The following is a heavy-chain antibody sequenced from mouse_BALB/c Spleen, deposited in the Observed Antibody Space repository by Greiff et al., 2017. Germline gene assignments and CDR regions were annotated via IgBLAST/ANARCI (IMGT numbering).Heavy chain of an antibody. D-gene: IGHD2-1*01. CDR1: GFAFSSYD. CDR3: ARQDGNYVPWYFDV. Sequence: EVKLVESGGGLVKPGGSLKLSCAASGFAFSSYDMSWVRQTPEKRLEWVAYISSGGGSTYYPDTVKGRFTISRDNAKNTLYLQMSSLKSEDTAMYYCARQDGNYVPWYFDVWGAGTTVTVSS. J-gene: IGHJ1*01. CDR2: ISSGGGST. V-gene: IGHV5-12-1*01.